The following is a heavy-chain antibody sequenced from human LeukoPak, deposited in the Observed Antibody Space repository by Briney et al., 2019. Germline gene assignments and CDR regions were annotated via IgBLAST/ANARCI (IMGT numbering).Heavy chain of an antibody. Sequence: PGRSLRLSCAASGFTFSDYGMHWVRQAPGKGLEWVGRLKSKTDGGTTDYAAPVKGRFSISRDDSKNTLYLQMNSLKTEDTAVYYCIASLYTVTSLEPNYWGQGTLVTVSS. CDR2: LKSKTDGGTT. CDR1: GFTFSDYG. J-gene: IGHJ4*02. CDR3: IASLYTVTSLEPNY. V-gene: IGHV3-15*01. D-gene: IGHD4-17*01.